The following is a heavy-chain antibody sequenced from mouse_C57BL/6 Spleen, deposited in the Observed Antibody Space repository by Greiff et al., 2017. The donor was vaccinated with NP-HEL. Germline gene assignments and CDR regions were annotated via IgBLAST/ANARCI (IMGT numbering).Heavy chain of an antibody. CDR1: GYTFTSYW. V-gene: IGHV1-50*01. CDR3: ARWGLRQGDYFDY. CDR2: IDPSDSYT. D-gene: IGHD2-4*01. J-gene: IGHJ2*01. Sequence: QVQLQQPGAELVKPGASVKLSCKASGYTFTSYWMQWVKQRPGQGLEWIGEIDPSDSYTNYNQKFKGKATLTVDTSSSTADMQLSSLTSEDSAVYYCARWGLRQGDYFDYWGQGTTLTVSS.